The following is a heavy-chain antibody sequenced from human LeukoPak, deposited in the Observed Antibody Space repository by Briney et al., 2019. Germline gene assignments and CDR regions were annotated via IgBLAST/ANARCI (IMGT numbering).Heavy chain of an antibody. D-gene: IGHD6-19*01. CDR2: ISWNSGSI. CDR1: GFTFDDYA. Sequence: PGGSLRLSCAASGFTFDDYAMHWVRQAPGKGLEWVSGISWNSGSIVYADSVKGRFTISRDNAKNSLYLQMNSLRAEDTALYYCANQHSSGWPSAFDYWGQGTLVTVSS. J-gene: IGHJ4*02. V-gene: IGHV3-9*01. CDR3: ANQHSSGWPSAFDY.